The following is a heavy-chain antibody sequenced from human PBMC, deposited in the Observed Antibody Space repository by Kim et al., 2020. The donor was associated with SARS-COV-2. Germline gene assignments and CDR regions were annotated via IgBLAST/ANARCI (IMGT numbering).Heavy chain of an antibody. CDR1: GFTFGDYA. D-gene: IGHD1-26*01. CDR2: IRSKAYGGTT. V-gene: IGHV3-49*03. Sequence: GGSLRLSCTASGFTFGDYAMSWFRQAPGKGLEWVGFIRSKAYGGTTEYAASVKGRFTISRDDSKSIAYLQMNSLKTEDTAVYYCTREGVGSTIPSDYWGQGTLVTVSS. CDR3: TREGVGSTIPSDY. J-gene: IGHJ4*02.